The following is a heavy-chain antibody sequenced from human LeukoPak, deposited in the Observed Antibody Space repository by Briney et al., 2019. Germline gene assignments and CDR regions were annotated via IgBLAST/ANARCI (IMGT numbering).Heavy chain of an antibody. J-gene: IGHJ4*02. CDR1: GYTFTHYA. V-gene: IGHV1-46*01. CDR2: INPSGGST. CDR3: ARDPGRAYSSSWYYFDY. D-gene: IGHD6-13*01. Sequence: ASVKVSCKASGYTFTHYAMNWVRQAPGQGLEWMGIINPSGGSTSYAQKFQGRVTMTRDMSTSTVYMELSSLRSEDTAVYYCARDPGRAYSSSWYYFDYWGQGTLVTVSS.